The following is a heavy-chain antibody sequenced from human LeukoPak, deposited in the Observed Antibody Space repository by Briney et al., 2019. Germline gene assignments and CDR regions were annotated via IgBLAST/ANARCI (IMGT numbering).Heavy chain of an antibody. V-gene: IGHV1-2*06. CDR2: INPNSGGT. D-gene: IGHD4-11*01. CDR3: ARVRDYRTYDY. J-gene: IGHJ4*02. Sequence: ASVKVSCKASGYTFTSYYMHWVRQAPGQGLEWMGRINPNSGGTDYAQKFQGRVTMTRDTSISTAYVELSRLRSDDTAVYYCARVRDYRTYDYWGQGTLVTVSS. CDR1: GYTFTSYY.